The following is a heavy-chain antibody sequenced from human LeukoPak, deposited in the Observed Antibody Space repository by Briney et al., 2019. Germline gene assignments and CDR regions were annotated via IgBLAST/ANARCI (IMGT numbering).Heavy chain of an antibody. J-gene: IGHJ4*02. CDR3: ARASPNYYDSSGYYS. V-gene: IGHV1-2*02. Sequence: ASVKVSCKASGYTFTGYYMRWVRQAPGQGLEWMGWINPNSGGTNYAQKFQGRVTMTRDTSISTAYMELSSLRSEDTAVYYCARASPNYYDSSGYYSWGQGTLVTVSS. CDR2: INPNSGGT. CDR1: GYTFTGYY. D-gene: IGHD3-22*01.